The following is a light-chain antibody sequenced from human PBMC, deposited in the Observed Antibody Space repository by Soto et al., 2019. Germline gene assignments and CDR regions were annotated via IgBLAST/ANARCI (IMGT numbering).Light chain of an antibody. CDR2: EDN. J-gene: IGLJ2*01. V-gene: IGLV6-57*01. CDR3: QSYDSSNHVV. Sequence: NFMLTQPHSVSESPGKTVTISCTRSSGNIGSNYVQWYQQRPGSSPTTVIYEDNQRPSGVPDRFSGSIDSSSNSASLTISGLKTEDEAGYYCQSYDSSNHVVFGGGTKLTVL. CDR1: SGNIGSNY.